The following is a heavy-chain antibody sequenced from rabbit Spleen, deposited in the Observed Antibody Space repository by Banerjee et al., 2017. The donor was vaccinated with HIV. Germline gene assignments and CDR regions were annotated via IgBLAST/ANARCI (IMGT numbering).Heavy chain of an antibody. CDR3: ARDTSSSFSSYGMDL. CDR2: IHSGDSGYT. Sequence: QSLEESGGDLVKPGASLTLTCIASGVSFSGDSYMCWVRQAPGKGLEWIACIHSGDSGYTYYATWATGRFTCSKTSSTTVTLQMTSLTAADTATYFCARDTSSSFSSYGMDLWGPGTLVTVS. V-gene: IGHV1S40*01. J-gene: IGHJ6*01. D-gene: IGHD1-1*01. CDR1: GVSFSGDSY.